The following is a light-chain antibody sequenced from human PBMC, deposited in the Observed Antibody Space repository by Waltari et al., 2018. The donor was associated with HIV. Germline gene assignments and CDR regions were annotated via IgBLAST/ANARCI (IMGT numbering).Light chain of an antibody. J-gene: IGKJ3*01. Sequence: DIVLTQSPATLSLSPGERATLSCRASQSVGTYLAWYQQRPGQAPRLLIHDASNRATGIPARFSGSGSGTDFTLTISSLGREDFAVYYCQQRSNWRFTFGPGTKVDSK. CDR3: QQRSNWRFT. V-gene: IGKV3-11*01. CDR2: DAS. CDR1: QSVGTY.